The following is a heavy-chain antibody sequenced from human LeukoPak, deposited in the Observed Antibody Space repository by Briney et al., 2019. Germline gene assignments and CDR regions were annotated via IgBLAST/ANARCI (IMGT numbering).Heavy chain of an antibody. CDR1: GFTFDDYG. Sequence: PGGSLRLSCAASGFTFDDYGMSWVRQASGKGLEWVSGINWNGGSTGYADSVKGRFTISRDNAKNSLYLQMNSLRAEDTALYYCARVNAIVGATLGLDYWGQGTLVTVSS. CDR2: INWNGGST. V-gene: IGHV3-20*04. J-gene: IGHJ4*02. CDR3: ARVNAIVGATLGLDY. D-gene: IGHD1-26*01.